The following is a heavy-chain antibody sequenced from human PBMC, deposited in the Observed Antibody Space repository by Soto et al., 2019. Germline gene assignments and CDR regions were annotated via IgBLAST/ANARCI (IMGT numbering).Heavy chain of an antibody. Sequence: WSLRRQPPGKGLEWIGYTYYSGSTAYYPSLKSRVTISVETTKNKFSLKLSSVTAADTAVYYCSRDIDYSGAWCSGSGYWGKGTLVTVSS. D-gene: IGHD4-4*01. CDR3: SRDIDYSGAWCSGSGY. CDR2: TYYSGST. V-gene: IGHV4-59*01. J-gene: IGHJ4*02.